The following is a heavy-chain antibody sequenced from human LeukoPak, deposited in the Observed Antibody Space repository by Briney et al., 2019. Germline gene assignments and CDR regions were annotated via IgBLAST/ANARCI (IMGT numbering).Heavy chain of an antibody. Sequence: PGGSLRLSCAASGFTFSSYGMHWVRQAPGQGLEWVAVIWYDGTTKYYADSVKGRFTISRDNSKNTPYLQMNSLSVEDTAVYFCSTEDVSGSFDYWGQGTPVTVSS. CDR3: STEDVSGSFDY. V-gene: IGHV3-33*01. J-gene: IGHJ4*02. CDR1: GFTFSSYG. D-gene: IGHD3-10*01. CDR2: IWYDGTTK.